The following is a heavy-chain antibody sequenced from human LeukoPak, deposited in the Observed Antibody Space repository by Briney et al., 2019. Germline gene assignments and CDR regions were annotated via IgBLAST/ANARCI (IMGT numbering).Heavy chain of an antibody. CDR1: GYSFATYW. J-gene: IGHJ5*02. CDR2: IHPGDSDT. CDR3: ARKIAAAGTWWFDP. D-gene: IGHD6-13*01. Sequence: GESLKISCKASGYSFATYWIGWVRQMPGKGLEWMGIIHPGDSDTRYSPSFQGQVTISVDKSISTAYLQWSSLKASDTAMYYCARKIAAAGTWWFDPWGQGTLVTVSS. V-gene: IGHV5-51*01.